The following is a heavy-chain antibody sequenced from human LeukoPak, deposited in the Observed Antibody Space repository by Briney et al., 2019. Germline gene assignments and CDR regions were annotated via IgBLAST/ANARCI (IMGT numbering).Heavy chain of an antibody. J-gene: IGHJ4*02. CDR3: ARGSRGYDLYFPPFEY. V-gene: IGHV5-51*01. CDR2: IYPADSDT. Sequence: GESLKISCKGSGYSFTTYWIGWVRRMPGKGLEWMGIIYPADSDTKYSPSLQGQVTISADKSITTAYLQWRSLKPSDTAIYYCARGSRGYDLYFPPFEYWGQGTLVTVSS. D-gene: IGHD5-12*01. CDR1: GYSFTTYW.